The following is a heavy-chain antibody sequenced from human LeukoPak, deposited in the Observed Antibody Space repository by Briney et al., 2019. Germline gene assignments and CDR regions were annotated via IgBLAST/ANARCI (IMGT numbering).Heavy chain of an antibody. Sequence: GRSLRLSCAASGFTFDDYAMHWVRQAPGKGLERVSGISWNSGSIGYADSVKGRFTISRDNAKNSLYLQMNSLRAEDMALYYCAKASGYSSSDFHYWGQGTLVTVSS. CDR2: ISWNSGSI. J-gene: IGHJ4*02. CDR1: GFTFDDYA. D-gene: IGHD6-13*01. CDR3: AKASGYSSSDFHY. V-gene: IGHV3-9*03.